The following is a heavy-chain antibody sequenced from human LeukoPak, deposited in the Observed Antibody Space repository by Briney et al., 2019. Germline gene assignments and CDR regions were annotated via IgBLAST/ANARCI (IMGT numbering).Heavy chain of an antibody. V-gene: IGHV5-51*01. J-gene: IGHJ4*02. Sequence: GESLQISCQGSGYSFTSYWIGWVRQMPGKGLEWMGIIYPGDSDTRYSPSFQGQVTISADKSISTAYLQWSSLKASDTAMYYCARSCRSSTSCYNYWGQGTLVTVSS. CDR3: ARSCRSSTSCYNY. CDR2: IYPGDSDT. D-gene: IGHD2-2*02. CDR1: GYSFTSYW.